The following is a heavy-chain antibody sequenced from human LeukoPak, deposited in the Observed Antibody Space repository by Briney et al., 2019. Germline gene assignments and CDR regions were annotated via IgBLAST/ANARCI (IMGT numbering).Heavy chain of an antibody. CDR3: ARVDAYSFEQWLVPPGCDY. CDR2: ISSSGNTI. D-gene: IGHD6-19*01. CDR1: GFTFSSYE. V-gene: IGHV3-48*03. Sequence: PGGSLRLSCAASGFTFSSYEMNWVRQAPGKGLEWVSYISSSGNTIYYTDSVKGRFTISRDNAKNTLYLQMNSLRAEDTAVYYCARVDAYSFEQWLVPPGCDYWGQGTLVTVSS. J-gene: IGHJ4*02.